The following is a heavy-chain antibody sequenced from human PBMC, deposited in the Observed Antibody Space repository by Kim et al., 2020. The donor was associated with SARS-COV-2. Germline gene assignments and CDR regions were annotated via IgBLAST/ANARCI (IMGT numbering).Heavy chain of an antibody. V-gene: IGHV4-34*01. CDR2: INHSGST. Sequence: SETLSLTCAVYGGSFSGYYWSWIRQPPGKGLEWIGEINHSGSTNYNPSLKSRVTISVDTSKNQFSLKLSSVTAADTAVYYCARGDKYSSSWRKTDAFDIWGQGTMVTVSS. D-gene: IGHD6-13*01. J-gene: IGHJ3*02. CDR3: ARGDKYSSSWRKTDAFDI. CDR1: GGSFSGYY.